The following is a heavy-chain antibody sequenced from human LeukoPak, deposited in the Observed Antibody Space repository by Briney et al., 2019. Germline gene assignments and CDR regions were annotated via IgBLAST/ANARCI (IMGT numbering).Heavy chain of an antibody. D-gene: IGHD3-10*01. CDR2: INTYNGNT. CDR3: ARWLDYFDY. J-gene: IGHJ4*02. CDR1: GYTFSSYG. V-gene: IGHV1-18*01. Sequence: ASVKVSCKASGYTFSSYGISWVRQAPGQGLEWMGWINTYNGNTNYAQKLQDRVTMTTDTSTSTAYMELRSLRVDDTAVYYRARWLDYFDYWGQGTLVTVSS.